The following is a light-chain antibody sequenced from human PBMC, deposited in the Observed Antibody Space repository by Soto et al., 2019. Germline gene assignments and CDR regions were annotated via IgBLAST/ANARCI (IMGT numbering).Light chain of an antibody. J-gene: IGKJ1*01. V-gene: IGKV3-20*01. CDR3: QQYGSSPRT. Sequence: EIVLTQSPGTLSLSPGERATLSCRASQIVSSSYLAWYQQKPGQAPRLLIYGASSRATGIPDRFSGSGSGTDFTLTISRLAPEDFAVYYCQQYGSSPRTFGQGTKVEIK. CDR2: GAS. CDR1: QIVSSSY.